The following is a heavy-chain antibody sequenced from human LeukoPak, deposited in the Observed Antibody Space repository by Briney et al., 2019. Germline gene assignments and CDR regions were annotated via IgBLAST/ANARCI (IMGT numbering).Heavy chain of an antibody. J-gene: IGHJ4*02. Sequence: GASLRLSCAASGFTFSSYAMSWVRQAPGKGLXXXXAISGSGGSTYYADSVKGRFTISRDNSKNTLYLQMNSLRAEDTAVYYCAIMTCSSTSCFFDYWGQGTLVTVSS. CDR2: ISGSGGST. CDR3: AIMTCSSTSCFFDY. D-gene: IGHD2-2*01. CDR1: GFTFSSYA. V-gene: IGHV3-23*01.